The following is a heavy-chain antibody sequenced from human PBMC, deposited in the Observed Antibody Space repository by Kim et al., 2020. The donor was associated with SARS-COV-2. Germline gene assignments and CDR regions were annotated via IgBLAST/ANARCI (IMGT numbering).Heavy chain of an antibody. Sequence: PTLKSRGTISVDTSKNQFSLKLSSVTAADTAGYYCARHFNYGDYFDAFDIWGQGTMVTVSS. J-gene: IGHJ3*02. V-gene: IGHV4-59*08. D-gene: IGHD4-17*01. CDR3: ARHFNYGDYFDAFDI.